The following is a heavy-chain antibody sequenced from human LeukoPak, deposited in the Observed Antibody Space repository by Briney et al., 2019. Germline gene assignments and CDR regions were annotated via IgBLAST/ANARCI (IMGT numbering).Heavy chain of an antibody. Sequence: SETLSLTCAVYGGSFSGYYWSWIRQPPGKGLEWIGEINHSGSTNYNPSLKSRVTISVDTSKNQFSLKLSSVTAADTAVYYCARADCSSTSCLSETTDDYWGQGTLVTVSS. CDR2: INHSGST. D-gene: IGHD2-2*01. V-gene: IGHV4-34*01. CDR3: ARADCSSTSCLSETTDDY. CDR1: GGSFSGYY. J-gene: IGHJ4*02.